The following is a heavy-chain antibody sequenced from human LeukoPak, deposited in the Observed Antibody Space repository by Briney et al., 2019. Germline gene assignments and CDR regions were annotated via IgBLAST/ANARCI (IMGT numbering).Heavy chain of an antibody. V-gene: IGHV3-21*01. J-gene: IGHJ4*02. CDR1: GFTFSIYG. CDR3: APYYYDSSGYLDY. Sequence: GGSLRLSCAASGFTFSIYGMSWVRQAPGKGLEWVSSISSSSSYIYYADSVKGRFTISRDNAKNSLYLQMNSLRAEDTAVYYCAPYYYDSSGYLDYWGQGTLVTVSS. CDR2: ISSSSSYI. D-gene: IGHD3-22*01.